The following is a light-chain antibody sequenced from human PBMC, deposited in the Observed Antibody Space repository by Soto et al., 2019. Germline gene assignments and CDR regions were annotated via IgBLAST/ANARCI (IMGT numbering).Light chain of an antibody. Sequence: EIVMTQSPATLSVSPGERATLSCRASQSVSSNLAWYQQKPGQAPRLLIYDASTRATGIPARFSGSGSGTEFTLTISSLQSEDFAVYYCQQYNNWRLLTFGGGTKVEIK. V-gene: IGKV3-15*01. CDR2: DAS. J-gene: IGKJ4*01. CDR3: QQYNNWRLLT. CDR1: QSVSSN.